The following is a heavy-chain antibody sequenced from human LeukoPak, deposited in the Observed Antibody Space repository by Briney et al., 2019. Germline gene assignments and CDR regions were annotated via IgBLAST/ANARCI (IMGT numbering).Heavy chain of an antibody. V-gene: IGHV3-74*01. CDR2: INSDGSST. J-gene: IGHJ5*02. Sequence: GGSLRLSCAASGFTFSSYWMYWVRQAPGKGLVWVSRINSDGSSTSYADSVKGRFTISRDNAKNTLYLQMNSLRAEDTAVYYCARGYCSGGSCYHNWFDPWGQGTLVTVSS. D-gene: IGHD2-15*01. CDR3: ARGYCSGGSCYHNWFDP. CDR1: GFTFSSYW.